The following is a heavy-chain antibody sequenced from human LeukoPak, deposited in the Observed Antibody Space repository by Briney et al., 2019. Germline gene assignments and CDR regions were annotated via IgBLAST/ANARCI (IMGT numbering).Heavy chain of an antibody. CDR2: IRSKAYGGKT. CDR1: GFTFGGYA. V-gene: IGHV3-49*03. J-gene: IGHJ4*02. CDR3: TRVDYGGNEGFDY. D-gene: IGHD4-23*01. Sequence: GGSLRLSGTASGFTFGGYAMSWFRQAPGKGLEWVGFIRSKAYGGKTEYAASVKGRFTISRDDSKSIAYLQMNSLKTEDTAVYYCTRVDYGGNEGFDYWGEGTLVTVSS.